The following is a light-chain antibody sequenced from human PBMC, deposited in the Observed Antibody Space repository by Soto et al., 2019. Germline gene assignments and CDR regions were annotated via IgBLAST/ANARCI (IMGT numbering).Light chain of an antibody. V-gene: IGLV2-14*01. CDR2: DVS. Sequence: QSALTQPASVSGSPGQSITISCTGTSSDVGGYNYVSWYQQHPGKAPKLMIYDVSNRPSGVSNRFSGSKSGNTASLTISGLQAKDEAHYYCSSYTSSSTLPYVFGSGTKLTVL. J-gene: IGLJ1*01. CDR1: SSDVGGYNY. CDR3: SSYTSSSTLPYV.